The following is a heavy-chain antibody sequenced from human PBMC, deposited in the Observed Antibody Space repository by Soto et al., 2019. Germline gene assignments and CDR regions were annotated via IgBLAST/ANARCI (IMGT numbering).Heavy chain of an antibody. D-gene: IGHD5-18*01. CDR1: GFTFSSYA. CDR2: ISYDGSNK. Sequence: QVQLVESGGGVVQPGRSLRLSCAASGFTFSSYAMHWVRQAPGKGLEWVAVISYDGSNKYYADSVKGRFTISRDNSKNTRHLQMNSLRAEDTAVYYCAREGPDIQLWADYWGQGTLVTVSS. V-gene: IGHV3-30-3*01. CDR3: AREGPDIQLWADY. J-gene: IGHJ4*02.